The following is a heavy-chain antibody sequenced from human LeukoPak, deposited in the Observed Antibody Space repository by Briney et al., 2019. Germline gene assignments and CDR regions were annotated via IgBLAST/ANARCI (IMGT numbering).Heavy chain of an antibody. CDR1: GFTFSSYS. V-gene: IGHV3-21*01. CDR2: ISSSSSYI. J-gene: IGHJ6*02. CDR3: ARFGRGDDCSGGSCYGMDV. Sequence: GGSLRLSCAASGFTFSSYSMNWVRQAPGKGLEWVSSISSSSSYIYYADSVKGRFTISGDNAKNSLYLQMNSLRAEDTAVYYCARFGRGDDCSGGSCYGMDVWGQGTTVTVSS. D-gene: IGHD2-15*01.